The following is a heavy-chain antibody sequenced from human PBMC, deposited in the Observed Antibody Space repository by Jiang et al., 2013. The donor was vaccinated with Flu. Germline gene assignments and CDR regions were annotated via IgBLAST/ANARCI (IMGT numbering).Heavy chain of an antibody. J-gene: IGHJ6*02. V-gene: IGHV1-58*01. CDR2: IVVGSGNT. CDR3: AAGSNDYGDYYGMDV. Sequence: EVKKPGTSVKVSCKASGFTFTSSAVQWVRQARGQRLEWIGWIVVGSGNTNYAQKFQERVTITRDMSTSTAYMELSSLRSEDTAVYYCAAGSNDYGDYYGMDVWGQGTTVTVSS. CDR1: GFTFTSSA. D-gene: IGHD4-17*01.